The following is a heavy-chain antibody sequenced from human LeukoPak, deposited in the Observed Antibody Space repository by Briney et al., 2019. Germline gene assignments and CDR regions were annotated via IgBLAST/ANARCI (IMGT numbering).Heavy chain of an antibody. J-gene: IGHJ4*02. CDR2: INPSGGSP. CDR1: GYTFTSYY. CDR3: ASYCSGGSCYLQGIGDY. V-gene: IGHV1-46*01. D-gene: IGHD2-15*01. Sequence: EASVKVSCKASGYTFTSYYMHWVRQAPGQGLEWMGIINPSGGSPSYAQKFQGRVTMTRDTSTSTVYMELSSLRSEDTAVYYCASYCSGGSCYLQGIGDYWGQGTLVTVSS.